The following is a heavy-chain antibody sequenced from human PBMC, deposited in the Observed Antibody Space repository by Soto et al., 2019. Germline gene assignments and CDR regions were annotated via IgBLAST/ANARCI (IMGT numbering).Heavy chain of an antibody. CDR1: GFTFSKFE. D-gene: IGHD6-19*01. V-gene: IGHV3-23*01. Sequence: EVQVLESGGGLVQPGGSRRLSCTASGFTFSKFEMSWARQASGKGLEWVSFISVSGGETHYADSVKGRFIISRDNSKNTLYLQMNRLRVEDMAVYYCVKGGWLDDWGQGTLVTVSS. CDR2: ISVSGGET. J-gene: IGHJ4*02. CDR3: VKGGWLDD.